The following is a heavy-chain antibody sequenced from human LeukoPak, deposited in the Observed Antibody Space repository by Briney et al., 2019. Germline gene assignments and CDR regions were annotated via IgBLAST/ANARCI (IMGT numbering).Heavy chain of an antibody. CDR3: ARVYGELSHFDY. V-gene: IGHV3-30*03. D-gene: IGHD3-10*01. CDR1: GFTFSSYS. J-gene: IGHJ4*02. Sequence: PGGSLRLSCAASGFTFSSYSMNWVRQAPGKGLEWLALISWDGATKYYADSVKGRFSISRDNSKNTLFLQMSSLRPEDTSVYYCARVYGELSHFDYWGQGTLVTVSS. CDR2: ISWDGATK.